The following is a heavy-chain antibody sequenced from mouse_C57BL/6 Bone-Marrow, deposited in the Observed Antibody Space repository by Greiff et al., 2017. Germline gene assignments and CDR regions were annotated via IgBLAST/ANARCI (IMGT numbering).Heavy chain of an antibody. Sequence: VQLQQPGAELVKPGASVKMSCKASGYTFTSYWITWVKQRPGQGLEWIGDIYPGSGSTNYNEKFKSKATLTVDTSSSTASMQLSSLTSEDSAVYYCARPYCSNYWYFDVWGTGTTVTVSS. CDR2: IYPGSGST. V-gene: IGHV1-55*01. D-gene: IGHD2-5*01. J-gene: IGHJ1*03. CDR3: ARPYCSNYWYFDV. CDR1: GYTFTSYW.